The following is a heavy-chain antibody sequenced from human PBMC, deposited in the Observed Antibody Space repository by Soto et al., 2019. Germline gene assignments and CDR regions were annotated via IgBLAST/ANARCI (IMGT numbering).Heavy chain of an antibody. CDR2: LDGAGGST. CDR1: VFTFSDYA. D-gene: IGHD3-10*01. CDR3: AAPRDEYGSGVSWFTYGMDI. J-gene: IGHJ6*02. Sequence: GGSLRLSCLASVFTFSDYAMTWVRHVPGRGLEWVASLDGAGGSTYADSVRGRFTISRDNSQNTLFLQMKRLTVDDTAIYYCAAPRDEYGSGVSWFTYGMDIWGQGTTVTVSS. V-gene: IGHV3-23*01.